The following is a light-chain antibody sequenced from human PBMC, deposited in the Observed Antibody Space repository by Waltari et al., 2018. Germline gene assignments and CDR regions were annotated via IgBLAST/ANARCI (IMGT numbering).Light chain of an antibody. CDR2: SDE. CDR1: TSNIGTNT. V-gene: IGLV1-44*01. Sequence: QSVLTQPPSASGTPGQRVAISCSGSTSNIGTNTLNWYQQLPGTAPKLLIYSDEQRPSGVPDRFSVSKAGTSASLAISGLQSEDEADYYCAAWDDSLNGVVFGGGTKLTVL. CDR3: AAWDDSLNGVV. J-gene: IGLJ2*01.